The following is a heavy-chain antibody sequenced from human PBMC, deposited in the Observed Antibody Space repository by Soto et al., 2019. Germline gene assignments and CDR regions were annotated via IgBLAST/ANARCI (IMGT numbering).Heavy chain of an antibody. CDR3: AKDPLGNWKLAPKYYYYYYMDV. J-gene: IGHJ6*03. V-gene: IGHV3-23*01. CDR2: ISGSGGST. CDR1: GFTFSSYA. Sequence: EVQLLESGGGLVQPGGSLRLSCAASGFTFSSYAMSWVRQAPGKGLEWVSAISGSGGSTYYADSVKGRFTISRDNSKNPLDLQMNSLRAEDTAVYYCAKDPLGNWKLAPKYYYYYYMDVCGKGTTVTVAS. D-gene: IGHD1-1*01.